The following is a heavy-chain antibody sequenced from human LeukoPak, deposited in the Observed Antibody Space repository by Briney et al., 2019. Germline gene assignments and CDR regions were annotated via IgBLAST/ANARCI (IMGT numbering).Heavy chain of an antibody. CDR3: ARVPTVTGGFDY. V-gene: IGHV3-74*01. CDR1: GFTFSSYW. J-gene: IGHJ4*02. D-gene: IGHD4-11*01. Sequence: GGSLRLSCAASGFTFSSYWMHWVRQAPGKGLVWVSRINSDGSDTSYADSVKGRFTISRDNAKNTLYLQMNSLRAEDTSVYYCARVPTVTGGFDYWGQGTLVTVS. CDR2: INSDGSDT.